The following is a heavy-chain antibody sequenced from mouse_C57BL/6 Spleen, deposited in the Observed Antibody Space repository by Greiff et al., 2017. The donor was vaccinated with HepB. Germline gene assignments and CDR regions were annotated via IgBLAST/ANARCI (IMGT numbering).Heavy chain of an antibody. J-gene: IGHJ2*01. D-gene: IGHD2-2*01. V-gene: IGHV1-19*01. CDR3: ARMVTTDLYFDY. Sequence: VQLQQSGPVLVKPGASVKMSCKASGYTFTDYYMNWVKQSHGKSLEWIGVINPYNGGTSYNQKFKGKATLTVDKSSSTAYMELNSLTSEDSAVYYCARMVTTDLYFDYWGQGTTLTVSS. CDR2: INPYNGGT. CDR1: GYTFTDYY.